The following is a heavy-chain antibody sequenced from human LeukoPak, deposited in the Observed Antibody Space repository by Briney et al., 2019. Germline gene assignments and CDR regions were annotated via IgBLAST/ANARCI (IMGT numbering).Heavy chain of an antibody. Sequence: ASVKVSCKASGYTFTSYGNSWVRQAPGQGLEWMGWISAYNGNTNYAQKLQGRVTMTTDTSTSTAYMELRSLRSDDTAVYYCARGFIAAPWMYFQHWGQGTLVTVSS. D-gene: IGHD6-13*01. J-gene: IGHJ1*01. CDR2: ISAYNGNT. CDR3: ARGFIAAPWMYFQH. V-gene: IGHV1-18*01. CDR1: GYTFTSYG.